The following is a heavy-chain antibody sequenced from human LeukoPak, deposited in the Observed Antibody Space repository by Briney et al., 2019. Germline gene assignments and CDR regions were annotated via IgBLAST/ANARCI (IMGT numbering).Heavy chain of an antibody. CDR2: ISGSGGST. J-gene: IGHJ4*02. D-gene: IGHD3-22*01. V-gene: IGHV3-23*01. CDR1: AFTFSSYA. CDR3: AKDMFPNTMIVVGFDY. Sequence: PRGSLRLSSAASAFTFSSYAMSWDRQAQEKGLEWVSAISGSGGSTYYADSVKGRFTISRDNSKNSLYLQMNSLRAEDTAVYYCAKDMFPNTMIVVGFDYWGQGTLVTVSS.